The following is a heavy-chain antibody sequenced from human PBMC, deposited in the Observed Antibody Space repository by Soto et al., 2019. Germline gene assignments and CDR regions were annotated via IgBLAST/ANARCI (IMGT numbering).Heavy chain of an antibody. CDR1: GYTLTGYY. V-gene: IGHV1-2*04. CDR3: ARDSSPLWFGEFLHPYPHAPDY. D-gene: IGHD3-10*01. CDR2: INPNSGST. Sequence: ASVQVSCKASGYTLTGYYMHWVRQAPGQGLEWMGWINPNSGSTNYAQKFQGWVTMTRDTSISTAYMELSRLRSDDTAVYYCARDSSPLWFGEFLHPYPHAPDYWGQGTLVTVSS. J-gene: IGHJ4*02.